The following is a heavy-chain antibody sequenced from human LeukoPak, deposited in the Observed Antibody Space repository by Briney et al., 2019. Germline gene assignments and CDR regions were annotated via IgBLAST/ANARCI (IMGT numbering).Heavy chain of an antibody. CDR1: GYTFTSYG. D-gene: IGHD3-9*01. CDR3: ARGGYDILTDFYYYGMDV. J-gene: IGHJ6*02. Sequence: GASVKVSCKASGYTFTSYGISWVRQAPGQGLEWMGWISAYNGNTNYAQKLQGRVTMTTDTSTSTAYMELRSLRSDATAVYYCARGGYDILTDFYYYGMDVWGQGTTVTVSS. CDR2: ISAYNGNT. V-gene: IGHV1-18*01.